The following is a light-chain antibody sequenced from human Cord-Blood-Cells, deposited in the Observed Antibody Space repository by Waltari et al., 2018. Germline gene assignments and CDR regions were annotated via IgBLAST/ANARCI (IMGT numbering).Light chain of an antibody. V-gene: IGKV1-12*01. J-gene: IGKJ2*01. CDR3: QQANSFPPT. CDR2: AAS. CDR1: QGISSW. Sequence: DIQMTQSPSSVSASVGERVTITCRARQGISSWLAWYQKKPGKAPKLLIYAASSLQSGVPSRFSGSGSGTDFTLTISSLQPEDFATYYCQQANSFPPTFGQGTKLEIE.